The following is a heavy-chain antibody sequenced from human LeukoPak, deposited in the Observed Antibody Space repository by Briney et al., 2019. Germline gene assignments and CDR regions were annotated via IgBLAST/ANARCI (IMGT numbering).Heavy chain of an antibody. CDR3: ASLPEGEYSSSSDAFDI. D-gene: IGHD6-6*01. V-gene: IGHV3-30-3*01. Sequence: GRSLRLSCAASGFTFSSYAMHWVRQAPGKGLEWVAVISYDGSNKYYADSVKGRFTISRDNSKNTLYLQMNSLRAEDTAVYYCASLPEGEYSSSSDAFDIWGQGTMVTVSS. CDR1: GFTFSSYA. CDR2: ISYDGSNK. J-gene: IGHJ3*02.